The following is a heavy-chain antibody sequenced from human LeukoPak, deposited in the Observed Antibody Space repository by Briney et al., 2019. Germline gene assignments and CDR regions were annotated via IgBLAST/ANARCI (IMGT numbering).Heavy chain of an antibody. CDR1: GGSFSGHY. D-gene: IGHD3-10*01. Sequence: SETLSLTCAVYGGSFSGHYWTWFRQPPGKGLEWIGEIDHTGRSTYNPSLTSRVTISKDSSKNQFSLSLGSVIAADTAVYFCARGENSGGYFSYFDSWAQGTPVTVSS. CDR3: ARGENSGGYFSYFDS. V-gene: IGHV4-34*01. CDR2: IDHTGRS. J-gene: IGHJ5*01.